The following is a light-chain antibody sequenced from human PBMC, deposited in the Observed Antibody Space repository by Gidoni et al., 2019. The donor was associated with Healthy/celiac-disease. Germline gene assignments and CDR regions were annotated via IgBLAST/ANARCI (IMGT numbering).Light chain of an antibody. J-gene: IGLJ2*01. Sequence: SSELTQPPSVSVSPGQTASITCSGDKLGDKYACWYQQKPGQSPVLVIYQDSKRPSGIPERFSGSNSGNTATLTISGTQAMDEADYYCQAWDSSNVVFGGGTKLTAL. V-gene: IGLV3-1*01. CDR3: QAWDSSNVV. CDR1: KLGDKY. CDR2: QDS.